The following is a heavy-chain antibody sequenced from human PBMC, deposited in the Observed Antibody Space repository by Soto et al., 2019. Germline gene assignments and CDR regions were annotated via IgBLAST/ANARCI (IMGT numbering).Heavy chain of an antibody. D-gene: IGHD4-17*01. CDR3: ARSVHSGDYIDY. V-gene: IGHV4-31*03. CDR1: GGSITTGGYY. J-gene: IGHJ4*02. CDR2: IYDSGTT. Sequence: QVQLQESGPGLVQPSQTLSLTCTVSGGSITTGGYYWSWIRQHPGKGLESIGYIYDSGTTDYNPSHKSRLTISLDTSKNQFSLKMRSVTAADTAVYYCARSVHSGDYIDYWGQGTLVTVSS.